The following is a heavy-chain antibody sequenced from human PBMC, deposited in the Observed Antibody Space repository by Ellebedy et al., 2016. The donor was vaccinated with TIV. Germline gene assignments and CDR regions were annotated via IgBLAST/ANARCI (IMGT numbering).Heavy chain of an antibody. J-gene: IGHJ5*01. Sequence: SETLSLXXSVSGGSISSSNYYWGWIRQRPGKGLEWIGCISYSGLTYYSPSLKSRVTIALDTSKNQISLTLTSVTAADTAVYYCAKYAAGNYGDSWGQGTLLTVSS. CDR2: ISYSGLT. D-gene: IGHD1-7*01. CDR3: AKYAAGNYGDS. CDR1: GGSISSSNYY. V-gene: IGHV4-39*07.